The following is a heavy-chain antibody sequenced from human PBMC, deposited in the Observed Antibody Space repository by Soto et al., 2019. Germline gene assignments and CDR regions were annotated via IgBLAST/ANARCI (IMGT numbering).Heavy chain of an antibody. CDR3: ARDRYPNYYDSSGYGMDV. J-gene: IGHJ6*02. CDR1: GFTFSSYG. Sequence: GGSLRLSCAASGFTFSSYGMHWVRQAPGKGLEWVAVIWYDGSNKYYADSVKGRFTISRDNSKNTLYLQMNSLRAEDTAVYYCARDRYPNYYDSSGYGMDVWGQGTTVTVSS. D-gene: IGHD3-22*01. CDR2: IWYDGSNK. V-gene: IGHV3-33*01.